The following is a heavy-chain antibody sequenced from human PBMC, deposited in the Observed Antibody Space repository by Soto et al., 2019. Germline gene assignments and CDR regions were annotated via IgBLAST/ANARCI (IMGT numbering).Heavy chain of an antibody. D-gene: IGHD3-3*01. CDR3: ARRFDFWRGYGQSYYMDV. J-gene: IGHJ6*03. V-gene: IGHV1-8*01. CDR1: GYTFTSYD. Sequence: ASVKVSCKASGYTFTSYDINWVRQATGQGLEWMGWMNPNSGNTGYAQKFQGRVTMTRNTSISTAYMELSSLRSEDTAVYYCARRFDFWRGYGQSYYMDVWGKGTTVTLSS. CDR2: MNPNSGNT.